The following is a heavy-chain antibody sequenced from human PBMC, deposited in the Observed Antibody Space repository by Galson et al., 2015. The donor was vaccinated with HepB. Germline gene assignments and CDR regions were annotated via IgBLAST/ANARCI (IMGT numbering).Heavy chain of an antibody. J-gene: IGHJ6*02. V-gene: IGHV1-24*01. CDR3: ATRVPAAMIYYYYYGMDV. CDR1: GYTLTELS. CDR2: FDPEDGET. D-gene: IGHD2-2*01. Sequence: SVKVSCKVSGYTLTELSMHWVRQAPGKGLEWMGGFDPEDGETIYAQKFQGRVTMTEDTSTDTAYVELSSLRSEDTAVYYCATRVPAAMIYYYYYGMDVWGQGTTVTVSS.